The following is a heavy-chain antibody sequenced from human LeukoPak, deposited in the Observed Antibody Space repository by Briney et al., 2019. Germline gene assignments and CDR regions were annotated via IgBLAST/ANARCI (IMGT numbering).Heavy chain of an antibody. J-gene: IGHJ3*02. Sequence: GGSLRLSCAASGFTFSSYSMNWVRQAPGKGLEWVSSISSRSSYIYYTDSVKGRFTISRDNAKNSLYLQMNSLRADDTAVYYCARGSAGTNHAFDIWGQGTMVTVSS. V-gene: IGHV3-21*01. CDR2: ISSRSSYI. CDR1: GFTFSSYS. D-gene: IGHD6-13*01. CDR3: ARGSAGTNHAFDI.